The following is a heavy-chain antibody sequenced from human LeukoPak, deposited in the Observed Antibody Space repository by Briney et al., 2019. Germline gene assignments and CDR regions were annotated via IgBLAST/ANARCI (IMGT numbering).Heavy chain of an antibody. CDR1: GYTFTSYG. J-gene: IGHJ4*02. CDR3: ARDRGIAVAGPSGT. V-gene: IGHV1-18*01. Sequence: ASVKVSCKASGYTFTSYGISWVRQAPRQGLEWMGWISAYNGNTNYAQKLQGRVTMTTDTSTSTAYMELRSLRSDDTAVYYCARDRGIAVAGPSGTWGQGTLVTVSS. CDR2: ISAYNGNT. D-gene: IGHD6-19*01.